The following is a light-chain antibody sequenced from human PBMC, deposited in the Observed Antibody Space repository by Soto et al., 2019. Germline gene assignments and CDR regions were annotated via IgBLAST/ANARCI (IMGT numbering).Light chain of an antibody. CDR1: NFNIGSNT. J-gene: IGLJ2*01. Sequence: QSVLTQPPSASETPGQRVSISCSGGNFNIGSNTVNWYQQLPGTAPKLLIYNNDQRPSGVPGRFSGSKSGTSASLVISGLQSEDKADYYCESWDDSLNGVVFGGGTKLTVL. V-gene: IGLV1-44*01. CDR2: NND. CDR3: ESWDDSLNGVV.